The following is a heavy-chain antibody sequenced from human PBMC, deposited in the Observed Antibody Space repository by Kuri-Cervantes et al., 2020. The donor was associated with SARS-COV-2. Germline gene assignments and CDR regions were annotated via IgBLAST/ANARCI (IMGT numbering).Heavy chain of an antibody. CDR3: ARDTGYCGGDCSAFDI. D-gene: IGHD2-21*02. V-gene: IGHV4-39*02. Sequence: GSLRLSCTVSGGSISSSSYYWAWIRQPPGKGPEWIGSVYYDGSTYYTPSLKSRVTISVDTSKTQFSLKVSSVTAADTAVYYCARDTGYCGGDCSAFDIWGQGTMVTVSS. J-gene: IGHJ3*02. CDR1: GGSISSSSYY. CDR2: VYYDGST.